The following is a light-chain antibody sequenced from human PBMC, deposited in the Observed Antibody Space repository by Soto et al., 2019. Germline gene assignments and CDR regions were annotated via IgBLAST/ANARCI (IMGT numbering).Light chain of an antibody. J-gene: IGKJ1*01. CDR2: GAS. CDR3: QQYGSSGT. Sequence: SVLTQSPGTLSLSPGERATLSCRASQSVSNNYLAWYQQKPGQAPRLLIYGASNRATGIPDRFSGSGSGTDFTLTINRLEPEDFAVYYCQQYGSSGTFGQGTKVDIK. V-gene: IGKV3-20*01. CDR1: QSVSNNY.